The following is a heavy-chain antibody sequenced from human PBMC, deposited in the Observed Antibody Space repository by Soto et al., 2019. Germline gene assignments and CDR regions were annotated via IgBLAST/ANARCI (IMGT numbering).Heavy chain of an antibody. Sequence: SETLSLTCAVYGGSFSGYYWSWIRQPPGKGLEWIGEINHSGSTNYNPSLKSRVTISVDTSENQFSLKLSSVTAADTAVYYCARGSRVIAAAGKRWFDPWGQGTLVTVSS. CDR3: ARGSRVIAAAGKRWFDP. CDR2: INHSGST. J-gene: IGHJ5*02. CDR1: GGSFSGYY. D-gene: IGHD6-13*01. V-gene: IGHV4-34*01.